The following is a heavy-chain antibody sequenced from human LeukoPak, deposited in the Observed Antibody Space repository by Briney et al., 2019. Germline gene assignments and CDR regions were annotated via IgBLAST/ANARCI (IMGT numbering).Heavy chain of an antibody. CDR3: VKGWEQWLVGGYFDY. CDR2: ISSNGGST. D-gene: IGHD6-19*01. CDR1: GFTFSSYA. J-gene: IGHJ4*02. Sequence: GSLRLSCSASGFTFSSYAMHWVRQAPGKGLEYVSAISSNGGSTYYADSVKGRFTISRDNSKNTLYLQMSSLRAEDTAVYYCVKGWEQWLVGGYFDYWGQGTLVTVSS. V-gene: IGHV3-64D*09.